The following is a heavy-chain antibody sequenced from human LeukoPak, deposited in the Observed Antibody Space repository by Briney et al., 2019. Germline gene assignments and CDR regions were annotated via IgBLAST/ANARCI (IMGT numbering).Heavy chain of an antibody. CDR2: IYSGGST. CDR1: GFTVSSNY. D-gene: IGHD2-2*01. Sequence: PGGSLRLSCAASGFTVSSNYMSWVRQAPGKGLEWVSVIYSGGSTYYADSVKGRFTISRDNSKNTLYLQMNSLRAEDTAVYYCARIPSPYIVVVPAAMGYYYYYGMDVWGQGTTVTVSS. V-gene: IGHV3-53*01. J-gene: IGHJ6*02. CDR3: ARIPSPYIVVVPAAMGYYYYYGMDV.